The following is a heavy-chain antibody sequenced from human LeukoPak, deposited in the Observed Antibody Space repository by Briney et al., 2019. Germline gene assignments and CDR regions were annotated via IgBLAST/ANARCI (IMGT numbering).Heavy chain of an antibody. CDR1: GGSISSGDYY. CDR3: ARHEDSSGRGDYFDY. V-gene: IGHV4-61*02. CDR2: IYTTGST. D-gene: IGHD6-19*01. J-gene: IGHJ4*02. Sequence: SETLSLTCTVSGGSISSGDYYWSWIRQPAGKGLEWIGRIYTTGSTNYNPSLKSRVTISVDTSKNQFSLELSSVTAADTAMYYCARHEDSSGRGDYFDYWGQGPLVTVSS.